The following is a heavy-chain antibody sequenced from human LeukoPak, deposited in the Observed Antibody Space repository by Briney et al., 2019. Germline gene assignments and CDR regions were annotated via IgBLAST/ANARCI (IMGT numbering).Heavy chain of an antibody. CDR1: GGSISSSSYY. V-gene: IGHV4-39*07. CDR2: INHSGST. CDR3: ARAAMTTVTNDY. Sequence: SETLSLTCTVSGGSISSSSYYWGWIRQPPGKGLEWIGEINHSGSTNYNPSLKSRVTISVDTSKNQFSLKLSSVTAADTAVYYCARAAMTTVTNDYWGQGTLVTVSS. D-gene: IGHD4-17*01. J-gene: IGHJ4*02.